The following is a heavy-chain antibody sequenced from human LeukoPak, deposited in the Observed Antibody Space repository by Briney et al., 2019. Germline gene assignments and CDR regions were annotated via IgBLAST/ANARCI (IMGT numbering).Heavy chain of an antibody. V-gene: IGHV1-46*01. CDR3: ARSRLWSPRDAFDI. CDR2: INPSGGST. CDR1: GYTFTNYY. J-gene: IGHJ3*02. D-gene: IGHD3-16*01. Sequence: ASVKVSCKASGYTFTNYYVHWVRQAPGQGLEWMGMINPSGGSTTYAQKFQGRVTMTRDMSTSTVYMELSSLRSEDTAAYYCARSRLWSPRDAFDIWGQGTMVTVSS.